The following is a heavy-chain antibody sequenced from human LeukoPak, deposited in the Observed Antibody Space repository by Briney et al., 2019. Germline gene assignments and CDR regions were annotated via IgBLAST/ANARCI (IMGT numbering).Heavy chain of an antibody. J-gene: IGHJ4*02. D-gene: IGHD6-13*01. V-gene: IGHV3-23*01. Sequence: GGSLRLSCAASGFTFSSYAMSWVRQAPGKGLEWVSAISGSGGSTYYADSVKGRFTISRDNSKNTLYLQMNSLRAEDTAVYYCAKDSSSSSRPRTFDYWGQGTLVTVSS. CDR1: GFTFSSYA. CDR3: AKDSSSSSRPRTFDY. CDR2: ISGSGGST.